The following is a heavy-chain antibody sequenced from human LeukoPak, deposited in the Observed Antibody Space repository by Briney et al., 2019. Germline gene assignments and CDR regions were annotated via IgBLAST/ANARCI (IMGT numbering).Heavy chain of an antibody. D-gene: IGHD5-24*01. CDR3: ASGEMATVTLDY. CDR2: IYSGGGT. V-gene: IGHV3-53*01. Sequence: PGGSLRLSCAASGFTFRSYAMSWVRQAPGKGLEWVSVIYSGGGTYYADSVKGRFTISRDNSKNTLYLQMNNLRAEDTAVYYCASGEMATVTLDYWGQGTLVVVSS. CDR1: GFTFRSYA. J-gene: IGHJ4*02.